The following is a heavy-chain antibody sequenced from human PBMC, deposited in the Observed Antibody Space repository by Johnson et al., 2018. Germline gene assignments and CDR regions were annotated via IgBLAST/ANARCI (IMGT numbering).Heavy chain of an antibody. CDR1: GFTFSSYG. V-gene: IGHV3-30*18. CDR3: AKGVAYYYEMGASDI. Sequence: VQLVETGGGVVQPGRSLRLSCAASGFTFSSYGMHWVRQAPGKGLEWVAVISYDGSNKYYADSVKGRFTLSRYNSKNTLYLQMNRLRAEDTAVYYCAKGVAYYYEMGASDIWGQGTMVTVSS. D-gene: IGHD3-22*01. J-gene: IGHJ3*02. CDR2: ISYDGSNK.